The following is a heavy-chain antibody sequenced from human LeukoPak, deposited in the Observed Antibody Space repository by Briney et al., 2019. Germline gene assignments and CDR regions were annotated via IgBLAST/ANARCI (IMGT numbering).Heavy chain of an antibody. V-gene: IGHV3-15*01. D-gene: IGHD2-2*02. CDR2: IKSKTDGGTT. CDR1: GFTFSNGW. CDR3: TTPGGYCSSTSCYRGFDY. Sequence: KSGGSLRLSCAASGFTFSNGWMSWVRQAPGKGLEWVGRIKSKTDGGTTDYAAPVKGRFTISRDDSKSIAYLQMNSLKTEDTAVYYCTTPGGYCSSTSCYRGFDYWGQGTLVTVSS. J-gene: IGHJ4*02.